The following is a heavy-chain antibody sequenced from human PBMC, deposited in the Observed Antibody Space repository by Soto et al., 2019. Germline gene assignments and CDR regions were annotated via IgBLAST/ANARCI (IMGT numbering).Heavy chain of an antibody. J-gene: IGHJ4*02. V-gene: IGHV1-69*01. D-gene: IGHD2-15*01. CDR3: ARVRYCSGGICLYNFDY. Sequence: QVQLVQSGAEVKKPGSSVKVSCKASGGTFSSYAISWVRQAPGQGLEWMGGIIPIFGTANYAQKFQGRVTITADESTSTAYRELSSLRSEDTAVYYCARVRYCSGGICLYNFDYWGQGTLVTVS. CDR1: GGTFSSYA. CDR2: IIPIFGTA.